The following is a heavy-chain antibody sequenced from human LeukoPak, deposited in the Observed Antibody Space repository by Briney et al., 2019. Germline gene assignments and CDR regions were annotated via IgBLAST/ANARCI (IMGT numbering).Heavy chain of an antibody. Sequence: GGSLRLSCAASGFTFSSYGMHWVRQAPGKGLEWVAVIWYDGSNKYYADSVKGRFTISRDNSKNTLYLQMNSLRAEDTAVYYCARDRSSGWSNNFDYWGQGTLVTVSS. D-gene: IGHD6-19*01. CDR2: IWYDGSNK. CDR1: GFTFSSYG. V-gene: IGHV3-33*01. CDR3: ARDRSSGWSNNFDY. J-gene: IGHJ4*02.